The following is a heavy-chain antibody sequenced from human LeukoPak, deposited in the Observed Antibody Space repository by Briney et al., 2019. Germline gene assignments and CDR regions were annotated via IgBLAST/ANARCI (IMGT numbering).Heavy chain of an antibody. Sequence: PGRSLRLSCAASGVTFSSYGMHWVRQAPGKGLEWVAVISYDGSNKYYADSVKGRFTISRDNSKNTLYLQMNSLRAEDTAVYYCAKGPRGYSYGYMWFDPWGQGTLVTVSS. CDR2: ISYDGSNK. V-gene: IGHV3-30*18. CDR1: GVTFSSYG. D-gene: IGHD5-18*01. J-gene: IGHJ5*02. CDR3: AKGPRGYSYGYMWFDP.